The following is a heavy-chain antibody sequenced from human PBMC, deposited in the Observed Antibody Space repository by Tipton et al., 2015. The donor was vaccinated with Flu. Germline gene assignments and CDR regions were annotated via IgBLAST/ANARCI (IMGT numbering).Heavy chain of an antibody. D-gene: IGHD6-19*01. CDR3: ASSYSSGWYGSGAFDI. V-gene: IGHV4-39*07. CDR2: IHYSGST. J-gene: IGHJ3*02. Sequence: TLSLTCTVSGGSISSSSYYWGWIRQPPGKGLEWIGSIHYSGSTYYNPSLKSRVTISVDTSKNQFSLKLSSVTAADTAVYYCASSYSSGWYGSGAFDIWGQGTMVTVSS. CDR1: GGSISSSSYY.